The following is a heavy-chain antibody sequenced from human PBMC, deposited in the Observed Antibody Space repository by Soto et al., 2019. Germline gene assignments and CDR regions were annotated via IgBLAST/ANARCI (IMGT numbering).Heavy chain of an antibody. Sequence: GGSLRRSCAASGFTFDDYAMHWVRQAPGKGLEWVSGISWSSGSIGYADSVKGRFTISRDNAKNSLYLQMNSLRAEDTALYYCAKDIGEAALRYFFDYWGQGTLVTVSS. CDR1: GFTFDDYA. CDR2: ISWSSGSI. D-gene: IGHD3-10*01. J-gene: IGHJ4*02. V-gene: IGHV3-9*01. CDR3: AKDIGEAALRYFFDY.